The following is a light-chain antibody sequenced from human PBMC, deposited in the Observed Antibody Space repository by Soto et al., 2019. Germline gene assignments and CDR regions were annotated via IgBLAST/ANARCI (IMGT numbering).Light chain of an antibody. J-gene: IGKJ1*01. CDR1: QSISSY. V-gene: IGKV1-39*01. Sequence: DIQMTQSPSSLSASVGDRVTITCRASQSISSYLNWYQQKPGKAPKLLIYAASSFQSGVPSRFSGRGSGTDFNLTITSLQPEDFATYYCQQSYSTPWTFGQGTKVEIK. CDR3: QQSYSTPWT. CDR2: AAS.